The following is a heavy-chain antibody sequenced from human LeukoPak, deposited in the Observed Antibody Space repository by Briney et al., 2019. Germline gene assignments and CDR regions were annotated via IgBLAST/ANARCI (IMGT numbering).Heavy chain of an antibody. J-gene: IGHJ4*02. Sequence: QSGGSLRLSCAASGFTFSSYAMSWVRQAPGKGLEWVAVIWYDGSNKYYADSVKGRFTISRDNSKNTLYLQMNSLRAEDTAVYYCARAHYYDFWSGYLSGGSPDLVDYWGQGTLVTVSS. CDR1: GFTFSSYA. CDR3: ARAHYYDFWSGYLSGGSPDLVDY. V-gene: IGHV3-33*08. CDR2: IWYDGSNK. D-gene: IGHD3-3*01.